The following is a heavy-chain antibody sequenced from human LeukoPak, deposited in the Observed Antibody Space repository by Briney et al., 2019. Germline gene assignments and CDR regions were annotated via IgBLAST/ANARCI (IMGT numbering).Heavy chain of an antibody. Sequence: GGSLRLSCAASGFTFSSYAMSWVRQAPGKGLEWVSAISGSGGSTYYADSVKGRFTISRDNPKNTLYLQMNSLRAEDTAVYYCAKSKRGFGELLYSSADYWGQGTLVTVSS. CDR3: AKSKRGFGELLYSSADY. D-gene: IGHD3-10*01. CDR1: GFTFSSYA. V-gene: IGHV3-23*01. CDR2: ISGSGGST. J-gene: IGHJ4*02.